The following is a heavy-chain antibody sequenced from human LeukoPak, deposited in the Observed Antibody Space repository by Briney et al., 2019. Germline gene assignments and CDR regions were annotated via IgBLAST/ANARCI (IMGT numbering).Heavy chain of an antibody. J-gene: IGHJ3*02. CDR3: ARERWKLLAFDI. CDR1: GGSISSYY. CDR2: IYYSGST. D-gene: IGHD1-26*01. Sequence: SETLSLTCTVSGGSISSYYWSWIRQPPGKGPEWIGYIYYSGSTNYNPSLKSRVTISVDTSKNQFSLKLSSVTAADTAVYYCARERWKLLAFDIWGQGTMVTVSS. V-gene: IGHV4-59*01.